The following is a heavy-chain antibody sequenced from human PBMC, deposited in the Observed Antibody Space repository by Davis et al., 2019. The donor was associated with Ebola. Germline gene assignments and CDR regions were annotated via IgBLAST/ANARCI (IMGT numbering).Heavy chain of an antibody. Sequence: GESLKISCAAFGFNVSSDYMNWVRQAPGKGLEWVSILYSGGKAYHADPVKGRFTISRDNSRNTLFLQMNSLRVEDTAVYYCVRDPAIGKPLSTFDVWGLGTTVTVAS. V-gene: IGHV3-53*01. CDR1: GFNVSSDY. CDR3: VRDPAIGKPLSTFDV. CDR2: LYSGGKA. D-gene: IGHD1-14*01. J-gene: IGHJ3*01.